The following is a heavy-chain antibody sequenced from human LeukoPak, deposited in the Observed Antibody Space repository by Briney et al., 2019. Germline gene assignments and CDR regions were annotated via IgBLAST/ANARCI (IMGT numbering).Heavy chain of an antibody. CDR3: ARSTGPIDY. V-gene: IGHV6-1*01. Sequence: SQTLSLTWAISGDSVSSNSAAWNWIRQSPSRGLEWLGRTYYRSKWSTYYAVSVKSRISINRDTSKNQISLQLNSVTPEDTAVYYCARSTGPIDYWGQGTLVTVSS. CDR1: GDSVSSNSAA. D-gene: IGHD1-1*01. J-gene: IGHJ4*02. CDR2: TYYRSKWST.